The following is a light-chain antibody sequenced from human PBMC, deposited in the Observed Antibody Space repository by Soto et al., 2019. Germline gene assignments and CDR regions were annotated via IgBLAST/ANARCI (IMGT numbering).Light chain of an antibody. CDR1: SSDVGRYNY. CDR3: GSYTSSDTMI. V-gene: IGLV2-14*01. Sequence: QSVLTQPASVSGSPGQSITLSCTGTSSDVGRYNYVSWYHQNPGKAPKLIIYDVSDRPSGVSNRCSGSKSGTTASLAISGLQAEDEADYYCGSYTSSDTMIFGGGTKVTVL. CDR2: DVS. J-gene: IGLJ2*01.